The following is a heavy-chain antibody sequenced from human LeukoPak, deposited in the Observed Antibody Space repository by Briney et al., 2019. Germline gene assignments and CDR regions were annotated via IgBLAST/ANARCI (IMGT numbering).Heavy chain of an antibody. V-gene: IGHV4-59*08. CDR3: ARHYYYDSSGAFDI. CDR2: IYYSGST. CDR1: GGSISNYY. Sequence: PSETLSLTCTVSGGSISNYYWSWIRQPPGKGLEWIGYIYYSGSTNYNPSLKSRVTISVDTSKNQFSLKLSSVTAADTAVYYCARHYYYDSSGAFDIWGQGTMVTVSS. J-gene: IGHJ3*02. D-gene: IGHD3-22*01.